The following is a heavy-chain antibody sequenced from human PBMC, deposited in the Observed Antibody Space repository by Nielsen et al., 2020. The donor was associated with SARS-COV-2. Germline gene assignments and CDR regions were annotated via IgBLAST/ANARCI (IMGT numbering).Heavy chain of an antibody. V-gene: IGHV1-46*01. J-gene: IGHJ4*02. Sequence: WVRQAPGQRLEWMGIINPSGNSTSYAQKFQGRVTMTRDTSTSTVYMELSSLRSEDTAVYYCARDANHYYYHSSDYWYYFDYWGQGTLVTVSS. CDR3: ARDANHYYYHSSDYWYYFDY. D-gene: IGHD3-22*01. CDR2: INPSGNST.